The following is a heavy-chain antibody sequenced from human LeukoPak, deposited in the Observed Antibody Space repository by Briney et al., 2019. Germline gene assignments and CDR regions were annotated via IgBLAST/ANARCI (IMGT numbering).Heavy chain of an antibody. V-gene: IGHV4-34*01. CDR1: GGSSSGYY. CDR3: ASVQTAPYYYYMDV. CDR2: INHSGST. J-gene: IGHJ6*03. Sequence: SETLSLTCAVYGGSSSGYYWSWIRQPPGKGLEWIGEINHSGSTNYNPSLKSRVTISVDTSKNQFSLKLSSVTAADTAVYYCASVQTAPYYYYMDVWGKGTTVTVSS. D-gene: IGHD1-1*01.